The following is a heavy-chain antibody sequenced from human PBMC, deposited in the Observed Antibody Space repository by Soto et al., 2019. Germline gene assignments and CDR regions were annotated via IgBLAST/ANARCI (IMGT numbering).Heavy chain of an antibody. J-gene: IGHJ4*02. D-gene: IGHD3-22*01. Sequence: SETLSLTCTVSGGSISSYYWSWIRQPPGKGLEWIGYIYYSGSTNYNPSLKSRVTISVDTSKNQFSLKLSSVTAADTAVYYCAIDLGYYHSSGYFDYWGQGTRVSVSS. CDR1: GGSISSYY. V-gene: IGHV4-59*01. CDR2: IYYSGST. CDR3: AIDLGYYHSSGYFDY.